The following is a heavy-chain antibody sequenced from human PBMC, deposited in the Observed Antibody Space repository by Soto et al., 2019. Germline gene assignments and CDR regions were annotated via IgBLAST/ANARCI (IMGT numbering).Heavy chain of an antibody. CDR3: GKDTLDCSGGDCPLYYYYGMDV. CDR2: ISNDGSNK. CDR1: GFTFRSYG. D-gene: IGHD2-15*01. V-gene: IGHV3-30*18. Sequence: QVQLVESGGGVVQPGTSLRLSCAASGFTFRSYGMHWVRQAPGKGLEWLAVISNDGSNKYLADSVKGRLALSRDNSRNTLYLQINSLRVEDTAVYYCGKDTLDCSGGDCPLYYYYGMDVWGQGTKVTVSS. J-gene: IGHJ6*02.